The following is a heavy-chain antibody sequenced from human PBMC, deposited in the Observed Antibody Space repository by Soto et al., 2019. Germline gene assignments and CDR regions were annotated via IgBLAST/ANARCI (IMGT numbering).Heavy chain of an antibody. J-gene: IGHJ4*02. Sequence: GGSLRLSCTTSGFTFGDYALSGVRQAPGKGLGWVGFIRRNAYGGTTDYAASVKGRFTISTDDSKSIAYLQMNSLRTEDTALYYCTRASSLDFDFWGQGTLVTVSS. V-gene: IGHV3-49*04. CDR3: TRASSLDFDF. D-gene: IGHD3-16*01. CDR2: IRRNAYGGTT. CDR1: GFTFGDYA.